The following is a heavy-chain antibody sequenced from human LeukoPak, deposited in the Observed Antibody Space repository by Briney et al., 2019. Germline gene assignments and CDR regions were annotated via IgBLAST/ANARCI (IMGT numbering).Heavy chain of an antibody. CDR1: GFAFGDHG. Sequence: GGSLRLSCAASGFAFGDHGMSWVRQVPGKGLEWVSGINWSGKSTSYGDPVRGRFTISRDNAKNSLSLQMDSLRAEDTAVYYCAKVLRQWTHALVFHHWGQGTLVTVSS. CDR3: AKVLRQWTHALVFHH. D-gene: IGHD3-16*01. CDR2: INWSGKST. J-gene: IGHJ4*02. V-gene: IGHV3-20*04.